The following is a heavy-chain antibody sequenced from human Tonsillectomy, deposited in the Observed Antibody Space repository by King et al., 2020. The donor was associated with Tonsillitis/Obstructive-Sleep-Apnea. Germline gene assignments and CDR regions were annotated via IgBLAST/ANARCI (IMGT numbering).Heavy chain of an antibody. V-gene: IGHV5-51*03. CDR1: GYSFTSYW. J-gene: IGHJ4*02. CDR3: ARRSYYYDSSGYYYFDY. CDR2: IYPGDSDT. Sequence: VQLVQSGAEVKEPGESLKISCKGSGYSFTSYWIGWVRQMPGKGLEWMGIIYPGDSDTRYSPSFQGQVTISADKSLSTAYLQWSSLNASDTAMYYCARRSYYYDSSGYYYFDYWGQGTLVTVSS. D-gene: IGHD3-22*01.